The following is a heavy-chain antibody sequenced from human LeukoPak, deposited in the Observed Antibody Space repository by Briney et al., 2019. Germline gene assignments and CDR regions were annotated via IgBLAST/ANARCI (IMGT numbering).Heavy chain of an antibody. CDR3: ARTMYYFDY. Sequence: GGSLRLSCAASGFTVNSNYMSWVRQAPGKGLEWVSVIYSDGRNYYADSVKGRFTISRDNAKNSLYLQMNSLRAEDTAVYYCARTMYYFDYWGQGTLVTVSS. CDR1: GFTVNSNY. CDR2: IYSDGRN. D-gene: IGHD3-10*02. J-gene: IGHJ4*02. V-gene: IGHV3-66*01.